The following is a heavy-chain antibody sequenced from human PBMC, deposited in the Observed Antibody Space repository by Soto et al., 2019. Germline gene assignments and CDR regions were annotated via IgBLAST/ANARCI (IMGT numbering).Heavy chain of an antibody. J-gene: IGHJ6*02. CDR2: ISGYNGNT. CDR1: GYTFTNYG. Sequence: GASVKVSCKASGYTFTNYGFIWVRQAPGQGLEWMGWISGYNGNTKYAEKFQGRVTMTTDTSTSTAHMELRSLRSDDTAVYYCAREGQAPYYYYGMDVWGQGTAVTVS. CDR3: AREGQAPYYYYGMDV. V-gene: IGHV1-18*01.